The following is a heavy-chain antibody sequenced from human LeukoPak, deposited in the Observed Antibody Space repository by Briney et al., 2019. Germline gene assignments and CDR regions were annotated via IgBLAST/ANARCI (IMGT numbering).Heavy chain of an antibody. D-gene: IGHD3-22*01. CDR3: ARDGNYYDDSGSLMTSYYFDY. CDR2: ISGSGGST. J-gene: IGHJ4*02. Sequence: PGGSLRLSCAASGFTFSDYSMNWVRQAPGKGLEWVSAISGSGGSTYYADSVKGRFTISRDNSKNTLYLQMSSLRAEDTAVYYCARDGNYYDDSGSLMTSYYFDYWGQGTLVTVSS. CDR1: GFTFSDYS. V-gene: IGHV3-23*01.